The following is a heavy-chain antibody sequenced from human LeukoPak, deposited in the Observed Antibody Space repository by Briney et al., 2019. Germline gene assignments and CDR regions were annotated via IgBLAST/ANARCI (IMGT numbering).Heavy chain of an antibody. V-gene: IGHV4-39*07. Sequence: SETLSLTCTGSGGSIRSRNYNWGWIRQPPGRGLEWIGSIHYTGSTYHNPSLKSRVTISVDTSKNKFSLKLSSVTAADTALYYCARTGGSFYFYYYMDVWGKGTTVTVSS. CDR3: ARTGGSFYFYYYMDV. CDR1: GGSIRSRNYN. D-gene: IGHD1-26*01. CDR2: IHYTGST. J-gene: IGHJ6*03.